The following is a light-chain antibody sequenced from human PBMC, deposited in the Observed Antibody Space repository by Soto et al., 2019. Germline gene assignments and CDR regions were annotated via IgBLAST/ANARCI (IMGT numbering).Light chain of an antibody. CDR1: QSVSSN. CDR3: QQYNNWPWT. Sequence: EMVMTQSPATLSVSPGERATLSCRASQSVSSNLAWYQQKPGQAPRLLIYGASTRATGIPARFSGSGSGTDFTLTISSLQSEDFAVYHCQQYNNWPWTFGRGTKVEIK. V-gene: IGKV3-15*01. J-gene: IGKJ1*01. CDR2: GAS.